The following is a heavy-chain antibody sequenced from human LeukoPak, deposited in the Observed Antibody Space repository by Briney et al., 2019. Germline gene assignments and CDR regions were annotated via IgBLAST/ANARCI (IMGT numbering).Heavy chain of an antibody. Sequence: PGGSLRLSCAASGFTFSSYSMDWVRQAPGKGLEWVSSISSSSSYIYYADSVKGRFTISRDNSKNTLYLQMNSLRAEDTAVYKCARNGPDLRWCYGMDVWGQGTTVTVSS. D-gene: IGHD4-23*01. CDR1: GFTFSSYS. V-gene: IGHV3-21*04. J-gene: IGHJ6*02. CDR2: ISSSSSYI. CDR3: ARNGPDLRWCYGMDV.